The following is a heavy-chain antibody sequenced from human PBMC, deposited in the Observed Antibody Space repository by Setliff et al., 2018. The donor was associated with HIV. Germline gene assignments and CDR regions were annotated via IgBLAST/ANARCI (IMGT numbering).Heavy chain of an antibody. V-gene: IGHV4-39*01. Sequence: SETLSLTCTVSGGSISTSSYYWGWIRQPPGKGLECVGSIYERGSTYYNPSLKSRVSISVDTSKNQFSLKLSSVTAADTAVYYCARLVSWRYYYYYMDVWGKGTTVTVSS. J-gene: IGHJ6*03. CDR2: IYERGST. D-gene: IGHD1-1*01. CDR1: GGSISTSSYY. CDR3: ARLVSWRYYYYYMDV.